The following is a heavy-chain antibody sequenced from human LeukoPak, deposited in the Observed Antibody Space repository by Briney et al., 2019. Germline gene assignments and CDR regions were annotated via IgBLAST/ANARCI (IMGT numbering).Heavy chain of an antibody. D-gene: IGHD1-26*01. CDR1: GFTVSSYA. J-gene: IGHJ4*02. Sequence: GGSLRLSCAASGFTVSSYAMHWVRQPIGKGLEWVSALGIAGDTFYPGSVKGRFTISRENAKNSLYLQMNSLRTEDTAMYYCARQKQSHGNFDYWGQGTLVTVSS. CDR3: ARQKQSHGNFDY. CDR2: LGIAGDT. V-gene: IGHV3-13*01.